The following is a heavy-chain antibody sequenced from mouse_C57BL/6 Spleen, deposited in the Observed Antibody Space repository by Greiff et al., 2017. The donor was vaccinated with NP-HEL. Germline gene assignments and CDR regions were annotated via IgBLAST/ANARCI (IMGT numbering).Heavy chain of an antibody. CDR3: ARGPIYYGNYRKGAMDY. CDR1: GYAFSSSW. D-gene: IGHD2-1*01. V-gene: IGHV1-82*01. Sequence: VKVVESGPELVKPGASVKISCKASGYAFSSSWMNWVKQRPGQGLEWIGRIYPGDGDTNYNGKFKGKATLTADKSSSTAYMQLSSLTSEDSAVYFCARGPIYYGNYRKGAMDYWGQGTSVTVSS. CDR2: IYPGDGDT. J-gene: IGHJ4*01.